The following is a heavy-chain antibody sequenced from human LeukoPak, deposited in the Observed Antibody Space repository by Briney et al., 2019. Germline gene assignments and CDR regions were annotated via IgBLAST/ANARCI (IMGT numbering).Heavy chain of an antibody. CDR2: ISAYNGNT. D-gene: IGHD6-13*01. Sequence: GASVKVSCKASGYTFTSYGISWVRQAPGQGLEWMGWISAYNGNTNYAQKLQGRVTMTTDTSTSAAYMELRSLRSDDTAVYYCASSHIAAAGSDAFDIWGQGTMVTVSS. J-gene: IGHJ3*02. CDR1: GYTFTSYG. CDR3: ASSHIAAAGSDAFDI. V-gene: IGHV1-18*01.